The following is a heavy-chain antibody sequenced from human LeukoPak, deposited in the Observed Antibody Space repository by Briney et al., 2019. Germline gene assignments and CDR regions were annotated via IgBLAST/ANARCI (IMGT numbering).Heavy chain of an antibody. CDR1: GGTFSSYA. Sequence: SVKVSCTASGGTFSSYAISWVRQAPGQGLEWMGRIIPILGIANYAQKLQGRVTITADKSTSTAYMELSSLRSEDTAVYYCARVPFRAMAFTHDAFDIWGQGTMVTVSS. CDR2: IIPILGIA. J-gene: IGHJ3*02. D-gene: IGHD5-18*01. CDR3: ARVPFRAMAFTHDAFDI. V-gene: IGHV1-69*04.